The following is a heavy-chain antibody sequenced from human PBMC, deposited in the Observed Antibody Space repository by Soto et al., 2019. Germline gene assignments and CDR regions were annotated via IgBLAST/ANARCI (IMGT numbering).Heavy chain of an antibody. CDR3: ATPKDIVVVPAARGVGRADYSGMDV. J-gene: IGHJ6*02. CDR2: IIPIFGTA. V-gene: IGHV1-69*12. D-gene: IGHD2-2*01. Sequence: QVQLVQSGAEVKKPGSSVKVSCKASGGTFSSYAISWVRQAPGQGLEWMGGIIPIFGTANYAQKFQGRVTITADESTSTASXVLXRXRTEDTAVYYCATPKDIVVVPAARGVGRADYSGMDVWGQGTTVTVSS. CDR1: GGTFSSYA.